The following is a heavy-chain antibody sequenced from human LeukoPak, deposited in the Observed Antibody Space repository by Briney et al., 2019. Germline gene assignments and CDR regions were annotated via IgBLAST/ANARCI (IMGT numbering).Heavy chain of an antibody. V-gene: IGHV4-39*07. Sequence: SETLSLTCTVSGGSISSSSYYWGWIRQPPGKGLEWIGSIYYSGSTYYNPSLKSRVTISVDTSKNQFSLKLSSVTAADTAVYYCAKEPPGIAAAGTFDPWGQGTLVTVSP. J-gene: IGHJ5*02. CDR1: GGSISSSSYY. CDR3: AKEPPGIAAAGTFDP. CDR2: IYYSGST. D-gene: IGHD6-13*01.